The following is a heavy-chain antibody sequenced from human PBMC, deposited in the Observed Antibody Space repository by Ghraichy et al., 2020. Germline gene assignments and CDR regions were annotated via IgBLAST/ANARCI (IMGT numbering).Heavy chain of an antibody. J-gene: IGHJ4*02. D-gene: IGHD3-16*02. Sequence: GGSLRLSCAASGFTFSSYSMNWVRQAPGKGLEWVSYISSSSSTIYYADSVKGRFTISRDNAKNSLYLQMNSLRDEDTAVYYCARDRYDYVWGSYRYTFDYWGQGSLAAFSS. CDR1: GFTFSSYS. CDR3: ARDRYDYVWGSYRYTFDY. V-gene: IGHV3-48*02. CDR2: ISSSSSTI.